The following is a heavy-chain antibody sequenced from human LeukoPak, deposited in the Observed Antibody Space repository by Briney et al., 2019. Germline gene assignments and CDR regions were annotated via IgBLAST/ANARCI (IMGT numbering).Heavy chain of an antibody. CDR1: GYTFTGYY. D-gene: IGHD4-17*01. CDR3: ARTNYGDYYGSYYYGMDV. V-gene: IGHV1-2*06. Sequence: ASVKVSCKASGYTFTGYYMHWVRQAPGQGLEWMGRINPNSGGTNYAQKFQGRVTMTRDTSISTAYMELSRLRSDDTAVYYCARTNYGDYYGSYYYGMDVWGQGTTVTVSS. J-gene: IGHJ6*02. CDR2: INPNSGGT.